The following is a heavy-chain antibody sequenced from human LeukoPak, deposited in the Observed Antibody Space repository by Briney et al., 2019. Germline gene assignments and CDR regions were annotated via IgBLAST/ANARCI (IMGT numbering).Heavy chain of an antibody. CDR1: GFSFSSYE. V-gene: IGHV3-48*03. Sequence: GGSLRLSCTASGFSFSSYEMNWVRQAPGKGLEWVSYISSSGRTPYYADSVKGRFTISRDNAKNSLYLQMNSLRAEDTAVYYCAKDRCSNGVGCYYYYMDVWGKGTTVTISS. CDR3: AKDRCSNGVGCYYYYMDV. D-gene: IGHD2-8*01. CDR2: ISSSGRTP. J-gene: IGHJ6*03.